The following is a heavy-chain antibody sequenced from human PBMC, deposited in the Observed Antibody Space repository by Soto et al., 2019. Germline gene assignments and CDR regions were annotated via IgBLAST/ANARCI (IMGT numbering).Heavy chain of an antibody. CDR1: GGSITSSSHF. CDR2: IYFTGNT. D-gene: IGHD6-25*01. CDR3: AGQTFPIAAASYGRSNWFDP. V-gene: IGHV4-39*01. J-gene: IGHJ5*02. Sequence: PSETLSLTCSASGGSITSSSHFWGWVRQPPGKGLEWIGTIYFTGNTYYTPALKSRLTMSIDTSKNEFSLRLNSVTAAATAVYYCAGQTFPIAAASYGRSNWFDPWGPGTLVTVSS.